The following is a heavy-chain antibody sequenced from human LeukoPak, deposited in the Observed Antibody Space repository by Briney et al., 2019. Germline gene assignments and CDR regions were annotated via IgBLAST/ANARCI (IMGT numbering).Heavy chain of an antibody. CDR2: ISYDGSNK. J-gene: IGHJ1*01. V-gene: IGHV3-30*03. D-gene: IGHD6-6*01. CDR3: ARSESIRHAPTGFQH. CDR1: GFTFSSYG. Sequence: GGSLRLSCAASGFTFSSYGMHWVRQAPGKGLEWVAVISYDGSNKYYADSVKGRFTISRDNSKNTLYLQMNSLRAEDTAVYYCARSESIRHAPTGFQHWGQGTLVTVSS.